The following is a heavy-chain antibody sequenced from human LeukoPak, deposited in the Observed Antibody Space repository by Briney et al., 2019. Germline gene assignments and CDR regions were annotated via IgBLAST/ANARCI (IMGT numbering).Heavy chain of an antibody. J-gene: IGHJ4*02. CDR1: GFTFSGYG. CDR2: VWYDGNNK. D-gene: IGHD1-26*01. CDR3: VKCLEGGSYSYFDS. V-gene: IGHV3-33*06. Sequence: PGRSLRLSCAASGFTFSGYGMHWFRQAPGKGLEGVAVVWYDGNNKYYADSVKGRFTISRDNSKNTLYLRMNSLRAEDTAVYYCVKCLEGGSYSYFDSWGQGTLVTVSS.